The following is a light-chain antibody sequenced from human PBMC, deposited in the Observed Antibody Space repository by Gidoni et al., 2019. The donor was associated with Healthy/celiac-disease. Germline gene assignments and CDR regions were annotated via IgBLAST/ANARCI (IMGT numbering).Light chain of an antibody. CDR3: SSYTSSSTLV. CDR2: DVS. V-gene: IGLV2-14*03. Sequence: QSALTQPACGAGAPGQSITISCTGTSSDVGGYNYVSWSQQHPGKSPKLLMYDVSNLPSGVSNRFSGSKSGNTASLTISGLQAEDEADYYCSSYTSSSTLVFGGGTKLTVL. CDR1: SSDVGGYNY. J-gene: IGLJ2*01.